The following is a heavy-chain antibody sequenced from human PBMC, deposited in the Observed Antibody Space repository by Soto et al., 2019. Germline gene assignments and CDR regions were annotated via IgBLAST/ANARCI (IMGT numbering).Heavy chain of an antibody. D-gene: IGHD3-3*01. CDR1: GYTFNIYG. CDR3: ARERSGHRSGMDV. Sequence: QVQLVQSGVEVKKPGASVKVSCKASGYTFNIYGVSWVRQAPGQGLEWMGWISDYNGNTNYAQKFQGRVTMTTDTATSTYYMERRIMTSDDTAVYYCARERSGHRSGMDVWGQGTTVTVAS. CDR2: ISDYNGNT. V-gene: IGHV1-18*01. J-gene: IGHJ6*02.